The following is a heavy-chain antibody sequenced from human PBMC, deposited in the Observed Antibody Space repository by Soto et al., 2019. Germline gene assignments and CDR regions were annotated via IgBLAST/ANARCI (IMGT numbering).Heavy chain of an antibody. CDR1: GFTLSSYG. V-gene: IGHV3-30*18. D-gene: IGHD3-22*01. CDR2: ISNDGSNK. J-gene: IGHJ4*02. Sequence: QVQLVETGGGVVQPGRSLRLSCAASGFTLSSYGMHWVRQAPGKGLEWVAVISNDGSNKYYADSVKGRFTISRDNSKNTLYLPMSSLRAEDTAMYYCAKDYYYDSSGGVDWGQGTLVSVSS. CDR3: AKDYYYDSSGGVD.